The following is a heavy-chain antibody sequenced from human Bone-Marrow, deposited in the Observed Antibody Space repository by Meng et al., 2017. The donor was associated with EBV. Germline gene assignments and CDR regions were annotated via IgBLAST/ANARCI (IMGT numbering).Heavy chain of an antibody. V-gene: IGHV1-69*01. CDR1: GDTFSSYT. CDR2: IIPLFGTT. D-gene: IGHD2-15*01. CDR3: ARGDVVVEAATPPDR. Sequence: QGQLLQSAAEVKKPGSSVKVSCKASGDTFSSYTFTWVRQAPGQGLEWMGGIIPLFGTTDYAQNFQGRVTITADEVTSTVYMELASLRSDDTAVYFCARGDVVVEAATPPDRWGQGTLVTVSS. J-gene: IGHJ5*02.